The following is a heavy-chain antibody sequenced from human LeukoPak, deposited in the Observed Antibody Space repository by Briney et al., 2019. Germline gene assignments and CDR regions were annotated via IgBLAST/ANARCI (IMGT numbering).Heavy chain of an antibody. Sequence: ASVKVSCKVSGYTLTELSMHWVRQAPGKGLEWMGGFDPEDGETIYAQKFQGRVTMTEDTSTSTAYMELRSLRSDDTAVYYCARHRLHRVYYDSSGYYHDGFDIWGQGTMVTVSS. CDR1: GYTLTELS. J-gene: IGHJ3*02. CDR2: FDPEDGET. CDR3: ARHRLHRVYYDSSGYYHDGFDI. D-gene: IGHD3-22*01. V-gene: IGHV1-24*01.